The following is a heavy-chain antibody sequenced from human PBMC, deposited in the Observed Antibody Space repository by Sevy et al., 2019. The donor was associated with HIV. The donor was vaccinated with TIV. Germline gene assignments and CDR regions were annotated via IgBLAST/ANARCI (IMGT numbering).Heavy chain of an antibody. Sequence: GGSLRLSCAASGFTFSNYAMNWVRQAPGKGLEWVANIKQDESEKYYVASVKGRFTISRDNAKNSVYLEMNSLRPEDTAIYYCAKGNSGSFDYWGQGTLVTVSS. D-gene: IGHD3-22*01. J-gene: IGHJ4*02. CDR1: GFTFSNYA. CDR3: AKGNSGSFDY. CDR2: IKQDESEK. V-gene: IGHV3-7*01.